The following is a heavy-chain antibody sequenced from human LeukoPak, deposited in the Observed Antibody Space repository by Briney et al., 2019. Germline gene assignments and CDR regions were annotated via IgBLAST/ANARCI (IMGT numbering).Heavy chain of an antibody. Sequence: SLRLSCAASGFTSSSYWMSWVRRAPGNGLEWVANIKQDGSEKYYADSVKGRFTISRDNAKNSLYLQMNSLRAEDTAVYYCARDTYYYDSSGYYGIDYWGQGTLVTVSS. D-gene: IGHD3-22*01. CDR3: ARDTYYYDSSGYYGIDY. CDR2: IKQDGSEK. V-gene: IGHV3-7*01. J-gene: IGHJ4*02. CDR1: GFTSSSYW.